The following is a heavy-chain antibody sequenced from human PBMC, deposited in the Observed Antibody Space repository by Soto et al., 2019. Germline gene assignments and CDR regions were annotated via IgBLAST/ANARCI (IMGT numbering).Heavy chain of an antibody. D-gene: IGHD3-10*01. Sequence: PGGSLRLSCAASCLTVGDNYMSWFRQSPGMGLEWVSAIYYNGTTYYADSVKGRFTISRDTSKNTLSLQMDSLRVEDTAVYYCVRPISSGRPYGKDVWGQGTTVTVSS. CDR1: CLTVGDNY. J-gene: IGHJ6*02. CDR3: VRPISSGRPYGKDV. CDR2: IYYNGTT. V-gene: IGHV3-53*01.